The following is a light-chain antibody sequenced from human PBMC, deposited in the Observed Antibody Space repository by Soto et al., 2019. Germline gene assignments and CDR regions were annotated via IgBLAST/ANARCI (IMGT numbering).Light chain of an antibody. V-gene: IGKV1-39*01. Sequence: EIPMTQSPSSLSASVGERVTLSCRASQSISSYLNWYQQKPGKAPQLLIYAASSLQSGVPSRFSGSGAETEFTLTSSSLQPEDFAVFHCQQTYSAPITFGQGTRLEI. CDR3: QQTYSAPIT. CDR1: QSISSY. CDR2: AAS. J-gene: IGKJ5*01.